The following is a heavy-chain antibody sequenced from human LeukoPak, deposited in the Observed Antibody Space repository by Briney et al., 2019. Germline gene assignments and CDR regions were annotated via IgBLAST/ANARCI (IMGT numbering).Heavy chain of an antibody. CDR3: ARALGSGITKSGHDAFDM. CDR1: GFTVSSNY. Sequence: GGSLRPSCAASGFTVSSNYMTWVCQAPGKGLQWVSVIYAGGNAYYADSVKGRFTISRDNSKNTVYLQMNSLRVEDTAIYYCARALGSGITKSGHDAFDMWGQGTMVTVSS. D-gene: IGHD6-19*01. CDR2: IYAGGNA. J-gene: IGHJ3*02. V-gene: IGHV3-53*01.